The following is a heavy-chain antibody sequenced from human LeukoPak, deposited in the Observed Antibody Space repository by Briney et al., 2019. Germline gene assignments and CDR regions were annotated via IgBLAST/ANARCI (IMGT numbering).Heavy chain of an antibody. J-gene: IGHJ4*02. Sequence: PSETLSLTCAVYGGSFSGYYWSWIRQPPGKGLEWIGEINHSGSTNYNPSLKSRVTISVDTSKNQFSLKLSSVTAADTAVYYCARGLAPAAAGMGYWGQGTLVTVSS. CDR2: INHSGST. CDR3: ARGLAPAAAGMGY. D-gene: IGHD6-13*01. V-gene: IGHV4-34*01. CDR1: GGSFSGYY.